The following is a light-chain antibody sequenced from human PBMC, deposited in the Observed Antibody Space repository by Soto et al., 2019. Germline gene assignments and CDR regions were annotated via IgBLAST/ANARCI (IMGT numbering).Light chain of an antibody. J-gene: IGLJ2*01. CDR2: EVS. V-gene: IGLV2-14*01. CDR3: TSYPSSTTLEVV. CDR1: SSDVGDYKY. Sequence: QSVLTQPASVSGSPGQSITISCTGASSDVGDYKYVSWYQHHPGQAPKLLIYEVSNRPSGVSNRFSGSKSGNTASLTISGLQAEDEADYYCTSYPSSTTLEVVFGGGTKLTVL.